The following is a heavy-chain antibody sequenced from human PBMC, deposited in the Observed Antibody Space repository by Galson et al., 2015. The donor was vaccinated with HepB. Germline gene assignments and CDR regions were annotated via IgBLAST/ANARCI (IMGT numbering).Heavy chain of an antibody. D-gene: IGHD3-10*01. CDR2: ISYDGSNK. J-gene: IGHJ4*02. V-gene: IGHV3-30*04. CDR1: GFTFSSYA. CDR3: ARRALRGVGSPAGNYFDY. Sequence: SLRLSCAASGFTFSSYAMHWVRQAPGKGLEWVAVISYDGSNKYYADSVEGRFTISRDNSKNTLYLQMNSLRAEDTAVYYCARRALRGVGSPAGNYFDYWGQGTLVTVSS.